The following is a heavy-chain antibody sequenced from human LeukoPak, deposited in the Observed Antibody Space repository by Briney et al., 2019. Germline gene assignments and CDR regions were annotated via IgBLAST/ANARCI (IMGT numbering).Heavy chain of an antibody. D-gene: IGHD6-13*01. CDR1: GFTFSSYA. Sequence: PGGSLRLSCAASGFTFSSYAMHWVRQAPGKGLEWVAVISYDGSNKYYADSVKGRFTISRDNSKNTLYLQMNSLRSDDTAVYYCARGPAAGLDYWGQGTLVTVSS. CDR3: ARGPAAGLDY. CDR2: ISYDGSNK. V-gene: IGHV3-30*04. J-gene: IGHJ4*02.